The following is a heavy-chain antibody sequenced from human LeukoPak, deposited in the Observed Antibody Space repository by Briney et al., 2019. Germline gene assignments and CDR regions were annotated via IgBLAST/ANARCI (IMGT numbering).Heavy chain of an antibody. CDR1: GLTFSNSW. V-gene: IGHV3-48*02. Sequence: GGSLRLSCAATGLTFSNSWMTWVRQAPGKGLEWVSYISSSSSTIYYADSVKGRFTISRDNAKNSLYLQMNSLRDEDTAVYYCARDSSGWYGGAFDIWGQGTMVTVSS. CDR2: ISSSSSTI. J-gene: IGHJ3*02. CDR3: ARDSSGWYGGAFDI. D-gene: IGHD6-19*01.